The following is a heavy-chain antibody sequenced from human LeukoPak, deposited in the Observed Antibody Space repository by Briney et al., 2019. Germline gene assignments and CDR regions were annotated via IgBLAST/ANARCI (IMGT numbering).Heavy chain of an antibody. D-gene: IGHD5-24*01. CDR1: GYTLTELS. J-gene: IGHJ4*02. CDR2: FDPEDGET. V-gene: IGHV1-24*01. Sequence: ASVKVSCKVSGYTLTELSMHWVRQAPGKGLEWMGGFDPEDGETIYAQKFQGRVTMTEDTSTDTAYMELSSLRSEDTPVYYCATPQEPATIEGSFDYWGQGTLVTVSS. CDR3: ATPQEPATIEGSFDY.